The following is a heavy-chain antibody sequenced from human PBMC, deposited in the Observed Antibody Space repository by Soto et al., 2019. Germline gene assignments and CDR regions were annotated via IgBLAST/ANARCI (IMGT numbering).Heavy chain of an antibody. CDR3: AKGGVTGKFDS. Sequence: EVQLLESGGGLVQPGGSLRLSCAASGFTFHTFAMRWVRQAPGKGLEWVSAIRGSGGGTYFADSVEGRFAVSRDNSKNTLYLQMDSLTADDTAFYYCAKGGVTGKFDSWGQGTLVTVSS. CDR1: GFTFHTFA. J-gene: IGHJ4*02. CDR2: IRGSGGGT. D-gene: IGHD2-21*02. V-gene: IGHV3-23*01.